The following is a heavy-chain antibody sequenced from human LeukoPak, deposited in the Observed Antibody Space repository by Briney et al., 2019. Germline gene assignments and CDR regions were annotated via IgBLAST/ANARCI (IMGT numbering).Heavy chain of an antibody. V-gene: IGHV4-39*02. CDR1: GGSISSSSYY. CDR3: AKDAITIFGVVPYYYGMDV. CDR2: IYYSGST. D-gene: IGHD3-3*01. Sequence: PSETLSLTCTVSGGSISSSSYYWGWIRQPPGKGLEWIGSIYYSGSTYYNPSLKSRVTISVDTSKKQFSLKLNSVTAADTAVYYCAKDAITIFGVVPYYYGMDVWGQGTTVTVSS. J-gene: IGHJ6*02.